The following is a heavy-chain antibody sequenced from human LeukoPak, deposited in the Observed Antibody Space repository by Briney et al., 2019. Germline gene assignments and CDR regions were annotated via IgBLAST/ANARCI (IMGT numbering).Heavy chain of an antibody. V-gene: IGHV3-23*01. J-gene: IGHJ1*01. CDR2: ITGNGGTT. CDR3: AKRGSSGSYDR. Sequence: GGSLRLSCAASGFSFSNYGMNWVRQAPGKGLEWVSGITGNGGTTYYADSVRGRFTISRDNSKNTLYLQMNSLRAEDTAVYYCAKRGSSGSYDRWGQGTLVTVYS. CDR1: GFSFSNYG. D-gene: IGHD3-22*01.